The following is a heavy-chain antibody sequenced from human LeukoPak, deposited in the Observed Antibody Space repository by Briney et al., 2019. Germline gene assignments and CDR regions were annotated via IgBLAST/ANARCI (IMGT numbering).Heavy chain of an antibody. CDR1: GGSISSGSYY. J-gene: IGHJ3*02. D-gene: IGHD1-26*01. Sequence: SQTLSLTCTVSGGSISSGSYYWSWIRQLAGKGLEWIGRIYTSGSTNYNPSLKSRVTISVDTSKNQFSLKLSSVTAADTAVYYCARATVGARTEDAFDIWGQGTMVTVSS. CDR2: IYTSGST. CDR3: ARATVGARTEDAFDI. V-gene: IGHV4-61*02.